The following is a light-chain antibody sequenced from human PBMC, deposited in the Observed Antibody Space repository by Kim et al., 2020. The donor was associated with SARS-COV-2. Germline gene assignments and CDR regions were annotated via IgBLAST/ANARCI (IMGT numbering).Light chain of an antibody. Sequence: SVSPGQTASITCAGDNLGSKNAYWYQQKPGQSPVLVIYHDSKRPSGIPERFSGSNSGNTATLTISGAQAMDEADYYCQAWDSSTVVFGGGTQLTVL. CDR1: NLGSKN. CDR2: HDS. J-gene: IGLJ2*01. CDR3: QAWDSSTVV. V-gene: IGLV3-1*01.